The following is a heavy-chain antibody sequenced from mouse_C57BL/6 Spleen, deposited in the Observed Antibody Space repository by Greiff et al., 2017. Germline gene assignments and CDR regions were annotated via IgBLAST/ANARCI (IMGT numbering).Heavy chain of an antibody. CDR3: ARPLTTVYWYFDV. J-gene: IGHJ1*03. D-gene: IGHD1-1*01. CDR2: IDPSDSYT. CDR1: GYTFTSYW. Sequence: QVQLQQPGAELVRPGTSVKLSCKASGYTFTSYWMHWVKQRPGQGLEWIGVIDPSDSYTNYNQKFKGKATLTVDTSSSTAYMQLSSLTSEDSAVYYCARPLTTVYWYFDVWGTGTTVTVSS. V-gene: IGHV1-59*01.